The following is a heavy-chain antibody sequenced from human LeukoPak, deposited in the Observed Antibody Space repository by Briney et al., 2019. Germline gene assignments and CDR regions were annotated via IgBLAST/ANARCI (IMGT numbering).Heavy chain of an antibody. CDR1: GYSISSGYY. CDR3: ASGHYYYYMDV. Sequence: PSETLSLTCAVSGYSISSGYYWGWIRQPPGKGLEWIGSIYHSGSTYYNPSLKSRVTISVDTSKNQFSLKLSSVTAADTAVYYCASGHYYYYMDVWGKGTTVTVSS. CDR2: IYHSGST. V-gene: IGHV4-38-2*01. J-gene: IGHJ6*03.